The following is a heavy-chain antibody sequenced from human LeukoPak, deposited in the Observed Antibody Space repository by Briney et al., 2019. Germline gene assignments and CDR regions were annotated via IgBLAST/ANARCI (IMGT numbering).Heavy chain of an antibody. CDR2: IYHSGST. J-gene: IGHJ4*02. CDR3: VRTNYYTSGSLEDY. Sequence: SETLSLTCAVSGGSISSSNWWSWVRQPPGKGLEWIGEIYHSGSTNYNPSLKSRVTISVDKSKNQFSLKLSSVTAADTAVYYCVRTNYYTSGSLEDYWGQGTLVTVSS. V-gene: IGHV4-4*02. D-gene: IGHD3-10*01. CDR1: GGSISSSNW.